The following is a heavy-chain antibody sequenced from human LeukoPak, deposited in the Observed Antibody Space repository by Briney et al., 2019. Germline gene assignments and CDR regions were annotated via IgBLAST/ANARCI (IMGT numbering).Heavy chain of an antibody. Sequence: GASVKVSCKASGYTFTSYYMHWVRQAPGQGLEWMGIINPSGGSTSYAQKFQGRVTMTRDTSTSTVYMELSSLRSEGTAVYYCARDQDIAAAGPIHYYFDYWGQGTLVTVSS. CDR2: INPSGGST. J-gene: IGHJ4*02. CDR1: GYTFTSYY. D-gene: IGHD6-13*01. V-gene: IGHV1-46*01. CDR3: ARDQDIAAAGPIHYYFDY.